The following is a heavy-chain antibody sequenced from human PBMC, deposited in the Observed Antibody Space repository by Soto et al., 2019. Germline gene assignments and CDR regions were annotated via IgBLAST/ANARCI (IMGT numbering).Heavy chain of an antibody. J-gene: IGHJ6*03. CDR2: MNPNSGNT. Sequence: ASVKVSCKASGYTFTSYDINWARQATGQGLEWMGWMNPNSGNTGYAQKFQGRVAMTRNTSISTAYMELSSLRSEDTAVYYCARGTTTGTTGYYYYMDVWGKGTTVTV. D-gene: IGHD1-1*01. CDR1: GYTFTSYD. V-gene: IGHV1-8*01. CDR3: ARGTTTGTTGYYYYMDV.